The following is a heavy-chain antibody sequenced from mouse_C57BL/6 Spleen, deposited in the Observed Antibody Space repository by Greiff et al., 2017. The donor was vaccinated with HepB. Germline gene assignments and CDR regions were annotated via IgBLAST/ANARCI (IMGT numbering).Heavy chain of an antibody. CDR1: GFSLTSYG. Sequence: VQLKQSGPGLVQPSQSLSITCTVSGFSLTSYGVHWVRQSPGKGLEWLGVIWSGGSTDYNAAFISRLSISKDNSKSQVFFKMNSLQADDTAIYYCARNPTVADYYAMDYWGQGTSVTVSS. J-gene: IGHJ4*01. CDR2: IWSGGST. V-gene: IGHV2-2*01. D-gene: IGHD1-1*01. CDR3: ARNPTVADYYAMDY.